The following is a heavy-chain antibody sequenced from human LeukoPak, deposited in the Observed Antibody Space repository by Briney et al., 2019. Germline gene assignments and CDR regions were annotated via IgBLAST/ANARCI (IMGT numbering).Heavy chain of an antibody. CDR3: ARHWRDSDSRSLDY. J-gene: IGHJ4*02. CDR1: GYSFTSHW. D-gene: IGHD4-11*01. CDR2: ISGDESDT. V-gene: IGHV5-51*01. Sequence: GESLKISCKGSGYSFTSHWIGWVRQMPGKGLEWMGIISGDESDTRYSPSFQGQVTISADKSISTTYLQWSSLKASDTAIYYCARHWRDSDSRSLDYWGQGTLVTVSS.